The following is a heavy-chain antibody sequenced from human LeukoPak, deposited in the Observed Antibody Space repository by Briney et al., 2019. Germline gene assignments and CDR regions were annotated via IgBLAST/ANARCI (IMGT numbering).Heavy chain of an antibody. CDR3: ARAADPYSSSWYTKGGYYYYYYMDV. CDR2: INHRGST. J-gene: IGHJ6*03. D-gene: IGHD6-13*01. CDR1: GGSFSGYY. V-gene: IGHV4-34*01. Sequence: PSETLSLTCAVYGGSFSGYYWSWLRQPPGKGLEWIGEINHRGSTNYNPSLKSRVTISVDTSKNQFSLKLSSVTAADTAVYYCARAADPYSSSWYTKGGYYYYYYMDVWGKGTTVTVSS.